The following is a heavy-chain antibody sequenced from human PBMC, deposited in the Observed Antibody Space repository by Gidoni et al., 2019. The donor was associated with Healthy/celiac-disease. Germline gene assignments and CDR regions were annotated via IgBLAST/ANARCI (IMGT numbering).Heavy chain of an antibody. J-gene: IGHJ4*02. CDR3: ASPGYSSSWYYFDY. CDR1: GGTFSSYA. V-gene: IGHV1-69*01. CDR2: ITPIFGTA. Sequence: QVQLVQSGAEVKKPGSSVKVSCKASGGTFSSYAISWVRQAPGQGLEWMGGITPIFGTANYAQKFQGRVTITADESTSTAYMELSSLRSEDTAVYYCASPGYSSSWYYFDYWGQGTLVTVSS. D-gene: IGHD6-13*01.